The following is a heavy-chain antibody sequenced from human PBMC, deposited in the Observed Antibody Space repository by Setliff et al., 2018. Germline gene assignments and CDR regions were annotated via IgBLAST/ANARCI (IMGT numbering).Heavy chain of an antibody. J-gene: IGHJ4*02. CDR1: GFTFGSTA. CDR3: AKDRGTGWYMVFN. D-gene: IGHD6-19*01. V-gene: IGHV3-30-3*01. CDR2: ITFDGSNK. Sequence: GGSLRLSCAASGFTFGSTAMHWVRQAPGKGLEWVALITFDGSNKYYTDSVKGRFTISRDISKNTLYLQMNSLRPEGTAVYYCAKDRGTGWYMVFNWGQGTLVTVSS.